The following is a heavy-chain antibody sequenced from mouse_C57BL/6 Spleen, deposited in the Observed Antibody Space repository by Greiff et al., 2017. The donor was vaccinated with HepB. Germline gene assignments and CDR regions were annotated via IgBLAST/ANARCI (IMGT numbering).Heavy chain of an antibody. CDR1: GFTFSSYA. V-gene: IGHV5-4*01. J-gene: IGHJ4*01. CDR2: ISDGGSYT. D-gene: IGHD1-1*01. Sequence: EVQLVESGGGLVKPGGSLKLSCAASGFTFSSYAMSWVRQTPEKRLEWVATISDGGSYTYYPDNVKGRFTISRDNAKNNLYLQMSHLKSEDTAMYYCARDRKYGLYYYAMDYWGQGTSVTVSS. CDR3: ARDRKYGLYYYAMDY.